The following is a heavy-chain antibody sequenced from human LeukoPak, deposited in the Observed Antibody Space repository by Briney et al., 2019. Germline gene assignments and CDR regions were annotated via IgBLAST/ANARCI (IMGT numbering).Heavy chain of an antibody. D-gene: IGHD6-13*01. CDR2: VNPNSGCT. CDR3: AKAAAGSQRSYYYYYYLDV. Sequence: ASVKVSCKASGGTTSAIGWVRQAPGHGLEWVGWVNPNSGCTNYAQKFQGRVTMTRDTSISTAYMELSRLRSDDTAVYYCAKAAAGSQRSYYYYYYLDVWGTGTTVTISS. CDR1: GGTTSA. V-gene: IGHV1-2*02. J-gene: IGHJ6*03.